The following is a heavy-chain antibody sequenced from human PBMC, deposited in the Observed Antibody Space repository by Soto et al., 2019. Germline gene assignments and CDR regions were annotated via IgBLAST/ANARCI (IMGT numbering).Heavy chain of an antibody. D-gene: IGHD3-3*01. CDR1: GFTFSSYA. CDR2: ISGSGGST. J-gene: IGHJ5*02. V-gene: IGHV3-23*01. Sequence: EVQLLESGGGLVQPGGSLRLSCAASGFTFSSYAMSWVRQAPGKGLEWVSAISGSGGSTYYADSVKGRFTISRDNSKITLYLQMNSLRAADTAVYYCAKDQPTYYDFWSGYSNWFDPWGQGTLVTVSS. CDR3: AKDQPTYYDFWSGYSNWFDP.